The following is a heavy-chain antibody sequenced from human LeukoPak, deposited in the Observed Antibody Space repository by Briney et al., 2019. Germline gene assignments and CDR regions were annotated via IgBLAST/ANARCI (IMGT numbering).Heavy chain of an antibody. CDR3: ARDVGGSGSWFDP. J-gene: IGHJ5*02. V-gene: IGHV1-69*06. CDR2: IIPIFGTA. D-gene: IGHD3-10*01. CDR1: GGTFSSYA. Sequence: SVKVSCKASGGTFSSYAISWVRQAPGQGLEWMGGIIPIFGTANCAQKFQGRVTITADKSTSTAYMELSSLRSEDTAVYYCARDVGGSGSWFDPWGQGTLVTVSS.